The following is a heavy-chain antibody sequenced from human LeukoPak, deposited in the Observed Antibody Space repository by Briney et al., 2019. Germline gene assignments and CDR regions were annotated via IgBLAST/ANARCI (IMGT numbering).Heavy chain of an antibody. CDR1: GFTFTDYG. CDR2: IRYDGNDK. Sequence: GGSPRLSCAASGFTFTDYGMHWVRQAPGKGLEWVAFIRYDGNDKYYADSVKGRFTISRDNAKNSLYLQMNSLRAEDTAVYYCARAVDYGSGSYLYYFDYWGQGTLVTVSS. CDR3: ARAVDYGSGSYLYYFDY. V-gene: IGHV3-30*02. D-gene: IGHD3-10*01. J-gene: IGHJ4*02.